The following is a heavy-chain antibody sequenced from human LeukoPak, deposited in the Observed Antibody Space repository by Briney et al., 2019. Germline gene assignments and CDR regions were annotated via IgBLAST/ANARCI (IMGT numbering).Heavy chain of an antibody. J-gene: IGHJ6*03. V-gene: IGHV4-34*01. Sequence: PSETLSLTCAVYGGSFSDYYWSWIRQPPGKGLEWIGEINHSGSTNYNPSLKSRVTISLDTSKNQFSLKLISVTAADTAVYYCARGRYYGPPASGYMDVWGKGTTVTISS. CDR3: ARGRYYGPPASGYMDV. D-gene: IGHD3-10*01. CDR2: INHSGST. CDR1: GGSFSDYY.